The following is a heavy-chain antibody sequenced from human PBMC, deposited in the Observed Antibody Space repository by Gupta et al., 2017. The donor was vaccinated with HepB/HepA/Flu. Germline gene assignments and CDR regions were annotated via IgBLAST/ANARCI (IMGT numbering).Heavy chain of an antibody. V-gene: IGHV3-48*02. CDR2: ISSSSGTI. J-gene: IGHJ5*02. D-gene: IGHD1-26*01. CDR1: GFTFSSYS. Sequence: EVQLVESGGGLVQPGGSLRLSCVASGFTFSSYSMNWVRQAPGQGLEWVSYISSSSGTIYYADSVKGRFTISRDNAKNSLYLQMNSLRDDDTALYYCARVAAFKWDHRGWFDPWGQGTLVTVSS. CDR3: ARVAAFKWDHRGWFDP.